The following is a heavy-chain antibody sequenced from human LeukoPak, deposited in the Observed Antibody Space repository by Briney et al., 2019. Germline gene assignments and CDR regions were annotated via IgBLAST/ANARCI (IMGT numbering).Heavy chain of an antibody. J-gene: IGHJ4*02. CDR3: ARDPLHYYDSSGYADY. V-gene: IGHV1-69*04. Sequence: ASVKVSCKASGGTFSSYAISWVRQAPGQGLEWMGRIIPILGIANYAQKFQGRVTITADKSTSTAYMELSSLRSEDTAVYYCARDPLHYYDSSGYADYWDQGTLVTVSS. CDR1: GGTFSSYA. D-gene: IGHD3-22*01. CDR2: IIPILGIA.